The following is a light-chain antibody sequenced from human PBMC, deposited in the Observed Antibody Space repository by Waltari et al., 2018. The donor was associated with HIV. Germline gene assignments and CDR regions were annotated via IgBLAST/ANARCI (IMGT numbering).Light chain of an antibody. Sequence: QSALTQPASVSGSPGQSITISCTGTSSDVGCYNLVSWYQQHPGKAPKLMIYEVCKRPAGVSNRFSGSKSGNTASLTISGLQAEDEADYYCCSSVGSSTLIFGGGTKLTVL. J-gene: IGLJ2*01. CDR2: EVC. CDR3: CSSVGSSTLI. V-gene: IGLV2-23*02. CDR1: SSDVGCYNL.